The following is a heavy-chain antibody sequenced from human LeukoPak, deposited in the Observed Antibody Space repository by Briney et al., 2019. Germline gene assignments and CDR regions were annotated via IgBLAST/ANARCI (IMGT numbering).Heavy chain of an antibody. CDR3: ARDLGYCSGGSCYAGDY. J-gene: IGHJ4*02. CDR1: GYTFTSYY. V-gene: IGHV1-46*01. D-gene: IGHD2-15*01. Sequence: ASVKVSCKASGYTFTSYYMHWVRQAPGQGLEWVGIINSGGGTTSYAQKFQGRVTMTRDTSTSTVYMELSSLRSEDTAVYYCARDLGYCSGGSCYAGDYWGQGTLVTVSS. CDR2: INSGGGTT.